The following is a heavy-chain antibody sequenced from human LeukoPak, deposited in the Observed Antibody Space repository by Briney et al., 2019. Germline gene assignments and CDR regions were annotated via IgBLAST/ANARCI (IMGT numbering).Heavy chain of an antibody. J-gene: IGHJ4*02. D-gene: IGHD5-18*01. CDR2: IYYSGST. CDR1: GDSISTSSYY. V-gene: IGHV4-39*01. Sequence: SETLSLTCSVSGDSISTSSYYWGWIRQPPGKGLEWIGSIYYSGSTYYNPSLKSRVTISVDTSKNQFSLKLSSVTAADTAVYYCATRGSYGHDDYWGQGTLVTVSS. CDR3: ATRGSYGHDDY.